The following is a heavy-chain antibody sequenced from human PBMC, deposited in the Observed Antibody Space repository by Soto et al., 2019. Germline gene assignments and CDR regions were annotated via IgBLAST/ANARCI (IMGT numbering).Heavy chain of an antibody. J-gene: IGHJ3*02. CDR1: GFTFSSYG. Sequence: QVQLVESGGGVVQPGRSLRLSCAASGFTFSSYGMHWVRQAPGKGLEWVAVIWYDGSNKYYADSVKGRFTISRDNSKNTLYLQMDSLRAEDTAVYYCARGRGSGWYEAFDIWGQGTMVTASS. CDR2: IWYDGSNK. V-gene: IGHV3-33*01. D-gene: IGHD6-19*01. CDR3: ARGRGSGWYEAFDI.